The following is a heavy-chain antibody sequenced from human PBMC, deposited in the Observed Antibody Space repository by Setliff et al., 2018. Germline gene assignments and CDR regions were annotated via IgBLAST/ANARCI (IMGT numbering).Heavy chain of an antibody. Sequence: ASVKVSCKASGYTFTDFGINWVRQAPGQGLEWMGWISPNTGNVYSAQRFQGRVTLTTDTSTSTAYMEVKSLTSDDTAIYYCARGQTLRHFDWPTAFDYWGLGTLVTVSS. D-gene: IGHD3-9*01. V-gene: IGHV1-18*01. CDR2: ISPNTGNV. CDR1: GYTFTDFG. J-gene: IGHJ4*02. CDR3: ARGQTLRHFDWPTAFDY.